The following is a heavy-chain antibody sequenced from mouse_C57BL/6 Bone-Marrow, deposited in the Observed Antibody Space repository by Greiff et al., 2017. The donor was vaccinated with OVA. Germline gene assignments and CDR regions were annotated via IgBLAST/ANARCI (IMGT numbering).Heavy chain of an antibody. CDR2: IYPGNSDT. J-gene: IGHJ1*03. V-gene: IGHV1-5*01. D-gene: IGHD1-1*01. Sequence: EVQLQQSGTVLARPGASVKMSCKTSGYTFTSYWMHWVKQRPGQGLEWIGAIYPGNSDTSYNQKFKGKAKLTAVTSASTAYMELSSLTNEDSAVYYCTKNPYYGSSYGYFDVWGTGTTVTVSS. CDR1: GYTFTSYW. CDR3: TKNPYYGSSYGYFDV.